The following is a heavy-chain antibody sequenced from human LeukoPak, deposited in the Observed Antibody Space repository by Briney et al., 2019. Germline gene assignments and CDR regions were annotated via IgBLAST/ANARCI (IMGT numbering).Heavy chain of an antibody. CDR2: IKQDGSEK. CDR1: GFTFSSYW. D-gene: IGHD2-15*01. V-gene: IGHV3-7*01. J-gene: IGHJ5*02. Sequence: GGSLRLSCAASGFTFSSYWMSWVRQAPGKGLEWVANIKQDGSEKCYVDSVKGRFTISRDNAKNSLYLQMNSLRAEDTAVYYCAREGYCSGGSCYDNWFDPWGQGTLVTVSS. CDR3: AREGYCSGGSCYDNWFDP.